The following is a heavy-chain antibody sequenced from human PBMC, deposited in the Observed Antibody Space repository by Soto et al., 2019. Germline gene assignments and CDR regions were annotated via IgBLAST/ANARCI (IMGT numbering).Heavy chain of an antibody. CDR1: GGTFSSYT. J-gene: IGHJ4*02. V-gene: IGHV1-58*02. Sequence: GASVEVSCKASGGTFSSYTISWVRQAPGQRLEWIGWIVVGSGNTNYAQKFQERVTITRDMSTSTAYMELSSLRSEDTAVYYCALDYGDYYFDYWGQGTLVTVSS. CDR2: IVVGSGNT. CDR3: ALDYGDYYFDY. D-gene: IGHD4-17*01.